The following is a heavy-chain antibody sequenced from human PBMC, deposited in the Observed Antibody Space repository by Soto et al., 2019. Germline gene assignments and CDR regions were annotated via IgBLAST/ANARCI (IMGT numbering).Heavy chain of an antibody. D-gene: IGHD5-12*01. CDR3: GRVDRGRWDDSFDT. J-gene: IGHJ3*02. CDR1: GGSISSYY. V-gene: IGHV4-59*01. CDR2: IYYSGIT. Sequence: QVQLQESGPGLVKPSETLSLTCTVSGGSISSYYWSWIRQPPGKGLEWIGYIYYSGITNYNPSLKGLVTKSVDPSKNLSSLKSSSVTGEKAAVYYCGRVDRGRWDDSFDTWGHGTTVTVSS.